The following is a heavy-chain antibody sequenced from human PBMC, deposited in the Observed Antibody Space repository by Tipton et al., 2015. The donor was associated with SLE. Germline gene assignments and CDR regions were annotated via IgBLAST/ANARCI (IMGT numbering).Heavy chain of an antibody. V-gene: IGHV4-59*01. D-gene: IGHD3-22*01. Sequence: TLSLTCTVSGGSISSYYWSWIRQPPGKGLEWIGYIYCSGSTNYNPSLKSRVTISVDTSKNQFSLKLSSVTAADTAVYYCARGTAEAYYDSSGLGYFDYWGQGTLVTVSS. CDR3: ARGTAEAYYDSSGLGYFDY. J-gene: IGHJ4*02. CDR2: IYCSGST. CDR1: GGSISSYY.